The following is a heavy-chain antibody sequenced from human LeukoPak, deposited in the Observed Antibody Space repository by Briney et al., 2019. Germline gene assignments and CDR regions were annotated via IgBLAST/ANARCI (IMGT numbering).Heavy chain of an antibody. Sequence: GGSLRLSCAASSITFTKARMNWVRQAPGKGLEWVARIVSETVGGRTDYAASVKGRFTISRDDSKSTLFLQMSSLKIEETAVYYCATSITTPGAFDIWGQGVLVTVSS. CDR2: IVSETVGGRT. CDR1: SITFTKAR. J-gene: IGHJ4*02. D-gene: IGHD1-1*01. CDR3: ATSITTPGAFDI. V-gene: IGHV3-15*07.